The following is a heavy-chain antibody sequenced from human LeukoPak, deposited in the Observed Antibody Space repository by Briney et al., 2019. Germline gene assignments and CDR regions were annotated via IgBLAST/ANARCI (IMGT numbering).Heavy chain of an antibody. V-gene: IGHV4-61*02. J-gene: IGHJ6*03. Sequence: SETLSLTCTVSGGSISSGSYYWSWIRQPAGKGLEWIGRIYTSGSTNYNPSLKSRVTISVDTSKNQFSLKLTSVTAADTAVYYCARASRTYYDILTGSFYMDVWGKGTTVTVSS. CDR2: IYTSGST. CDR3: ARASRTYYDILTGSFYMDV. CDR1: GGSISSGSYY. D-gene: IGHD3-9*01.